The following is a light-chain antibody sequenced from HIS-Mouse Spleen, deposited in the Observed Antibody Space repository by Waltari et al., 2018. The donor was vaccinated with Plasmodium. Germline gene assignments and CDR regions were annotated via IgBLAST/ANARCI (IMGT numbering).Light chain of an antibody. CDR1: SSNLGNNY. V-gene: IGLV1-51*01. J-gene: IGLJ2*01. CDR3: GTWDSSLSAGVV. Sequence: QSVLTQPPSVSAAPGQKVTISCSGSSSNLGNNYVSWYQQLPGTAPKLLIYDKNKRPSGIPDRFSGSKSGTSATLGITGLQTGDEADYYCGTWDSSLSAGVVFGGGTKLTVL. CDR2: DKN.